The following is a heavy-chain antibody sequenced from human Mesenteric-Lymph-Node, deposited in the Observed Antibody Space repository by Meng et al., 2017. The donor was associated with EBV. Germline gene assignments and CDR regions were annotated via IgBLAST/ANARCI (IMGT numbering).Heavy chain of an antibody. J-gene: IGHJ4*02. CDR3: ARDPYGATDF. Sequence: HPQGARPGLVPPSGPLSLSCTVSVASVSSFSYYWNWILQPPGKGLEWIGYVYYSGSTKYNPSLKSRVTISVDTSKNQFSLKLTSVTAADTAVYYCARDPYGATDFWGQGTLVTVSS. CDR2: VYYSGST. V-gene: IGHV4-61*01. CDR1: VASVSSFSYY. D-gene: IGHD4-17*01.